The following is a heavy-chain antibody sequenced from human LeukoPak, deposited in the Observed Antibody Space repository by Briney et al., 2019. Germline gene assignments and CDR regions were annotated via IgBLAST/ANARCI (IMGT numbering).Heavy chain of an antibody. CDR1: GFTFSSYA. CDR3: ARYYYDSSGYGYFDL. J-gene: IGHJ2*01. Sequence: GGSLRLSCAASGFTFSSYAMSWVRQAPGKGLEWVSAISGSGGSTYYADSVKGRFTISRDNSKNTLYLQMNSLRAEDTAVYYCARYYYDSSGYGYFDLWGRGTLVTVSS. V-gene: IGHV3-23*01. CDR2: ISGSGGST. D-gene: IGHD3-22*01.